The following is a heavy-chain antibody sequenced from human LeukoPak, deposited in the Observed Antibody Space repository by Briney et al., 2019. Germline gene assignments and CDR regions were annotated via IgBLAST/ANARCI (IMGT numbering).Heavy chain of an antibody. D-gene: IGHD5-12*01. V-gene: IGHV1-2*02. CDR3: ARGYSMGRNYFDY. Sequence: ASVKVSCKASGYTFTGYYMHGVRQAPGQGLEWMGWINPNSGGTNYAQKFQGRVTMTRDTSISTAYMELSRLRSDDTAVYYCARGYSMGRNYFDYWGQGTLVTVSS. CDR2: INPNSGGT. J-gene: IGHJ4*02. CDR1: GYTFTGYY.